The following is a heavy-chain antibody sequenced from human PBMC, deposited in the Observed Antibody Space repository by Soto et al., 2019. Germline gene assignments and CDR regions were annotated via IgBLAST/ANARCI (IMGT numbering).Heavy chain of an antibody. CDR1: GVSLRISG. J-gene: IGHJ6*02. CDR3: AKDRMDPPLPYFHGMDV. V-gene: IGHV3-30*18. CDR2: ISYDGSNK. D-gene: IGHD2-15*01. Sequence: SMKLASAASGVSLRISGVPVVRQAPGKGLEWVAVISYDGSNKYYADSVKGRFTISRDNSKNTLYLQMNSLRAEDTAVYYCAKDRMDPPLPYFHGMDVWGHGTTVTVSS.